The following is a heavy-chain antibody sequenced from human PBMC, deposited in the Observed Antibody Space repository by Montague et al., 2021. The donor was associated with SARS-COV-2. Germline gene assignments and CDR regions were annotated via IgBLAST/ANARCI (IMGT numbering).Heavy chain of an antibody. J-gene: IGHJ5*02. CDR2: VHYTGTT. Sequence: SETLSLTCTVSGGSITTSSAFHWAWVRQPPGKGLEWIGNVHYTGTTYYNPSLRSRVTISVDMSREQFSLRLSSVTAADTAVYHCARLPTGYPNWFDPWGQGTLVTVSS. V-gene: IGHV4-39*01. CDR1: GGSITTSSAFH. D-gene: IGHD3-9*01. CDR3: ARLPTGYPNWFDP.